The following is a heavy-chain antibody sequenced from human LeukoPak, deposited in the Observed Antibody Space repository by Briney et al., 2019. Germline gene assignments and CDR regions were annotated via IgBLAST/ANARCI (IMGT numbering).Heavy chain of an antibody. CDR1: GFTFSSYS. V-gene: IGHV3-30*03. CDR3: ARDLMVDTAMEYYYYYGMDV. CDR2: ISYDGSNK. D-gene: IGHD5-18*01. J-gene: IGHJ6*02. Sequence: PGGSLRLSCAASGFTFSSYSMNWVRQAPGKGLEWVAVISYDGSNKYYADSVKGRFTISRDNSKNTLYLQMNSLRAEDTAVYYCARDLMVDTAMEYYYYYGMDVWGQGTTVTVSS.